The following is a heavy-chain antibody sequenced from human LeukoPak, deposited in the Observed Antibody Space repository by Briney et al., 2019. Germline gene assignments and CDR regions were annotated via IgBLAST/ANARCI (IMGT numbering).Heavy chain of an antibody. Sequence: SETLSLTCAVYGGSFSGYYWSWIRQPPGKGLEWIGEINHSGSTNCNPSLKSRVTISVDTSKNQFSLKLSSVTAADTAVYYCARVGGNSRPHDAFDIWGQGTMVTVSS. J-gene: IGHJ3*02. CDR1: GGSFSGYY. D-gene: IGHD3-16*01. CDR3: ARVGGNSRPHDAFDI. V-gene: IGHV4-34*01. CDR2: INHSGST.